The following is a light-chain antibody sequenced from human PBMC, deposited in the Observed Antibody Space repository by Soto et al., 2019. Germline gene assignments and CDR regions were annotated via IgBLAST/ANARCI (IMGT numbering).Light chain of an antibody. CDR2: EIS. V-gene: IGLV2-14*01. CDR3: GSYTYSGTLVV. CDR1: SNDVGGYHY. J-gene: IGLJ3*02. Sequence: QSALTQPASVSGSPGQSITISCTGTSNDVGGYHYVSWYQQYPGKAPNLIIYEISHRPSGVSNRFSGSKSGNTASLTISGLQAEDEADYYCGSYTYSGTLVVFGGGTKLTVL.